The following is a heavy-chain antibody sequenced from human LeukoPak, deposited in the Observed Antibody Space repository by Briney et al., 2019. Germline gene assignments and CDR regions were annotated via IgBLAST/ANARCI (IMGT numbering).Heavy chain of an antibody. CDR2: MNPNSGNT. Sequence: AASVKVSCKVSGYTLTELSMHWVRQATGQGLEWMGWMNPNSGNTGYAQKFQGRVTMTRNTSISTAYMELSSLRSEDTAVYYCARGDWDFDYWGQGTLVTVSS. V-gene: IGHV1-8*01. J-gene: IGHJ4*02. CDR3: ARGDWDFDY. CDR1: GYTLTELS. D-gene: IGHD3-9*01.